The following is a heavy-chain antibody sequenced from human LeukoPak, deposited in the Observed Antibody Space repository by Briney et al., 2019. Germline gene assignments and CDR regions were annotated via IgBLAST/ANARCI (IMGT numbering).Heavy chain of an antibody. V-gene: IGHV1-2*02. Sequence: ASVKVSCKASGYTFTGYYMHWVRQAPGQGLEWMGWINPNSGGTNYAQKFQGRVTMTRDMSTSTVYMELSGLRSEDTAVYYCARHDTTMDLDYWGQGTLVTVSS. CDR2: INPNSGGT. D-gene: IGHD5-18*01. CDR3: ARHDTTMDLDY. CDR1: GYTFTGYY. J-gene: IGHJ4*02.